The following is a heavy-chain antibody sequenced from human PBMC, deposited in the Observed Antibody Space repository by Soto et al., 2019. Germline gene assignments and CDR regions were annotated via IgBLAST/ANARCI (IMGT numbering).Heavy chain of an antibody. Sequence: QVQLVLSGAEVKKPGSSVKVSCKASGVTFSSYTSSWVRQAPGQGLEWMGRIIPSLGIANYAQRFQGRVTITADKSTSTAYMELSSLRSEDTDVYYFAREGDCSGGSCYLLCWGQGTLVTVSS. V-gene: IGHV1-69*08. CDR1: GVTFSSYT. CDR3: AREGDCSGGSCYLLC. D-gene: IGHD2-15*01. CDR2: IIPSLGIA. J-gene: IGHJ4*02.